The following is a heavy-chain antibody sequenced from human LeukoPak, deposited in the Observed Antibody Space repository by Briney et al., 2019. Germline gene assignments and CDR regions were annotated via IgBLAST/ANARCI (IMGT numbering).Heavy chain of an antibody. V-gene: IGHV3-74*01. CDR1: GFTFSGYW. CDR3: ARLGYGSGSLDY. J-gene: IGHJ4*02. Sequence: GGSLRLSCTASGFTFSGYWMHWVRQVPGTGLVWVSRINGDGGKTGYADSVKGRFTTFRDNAKSTLYLQMDSLRAEDTAVYYCARLGYGSGSLDYWGQGTLVTVSS. CDR2: INGDGGKT. D-gene: IGHD3-10*01.